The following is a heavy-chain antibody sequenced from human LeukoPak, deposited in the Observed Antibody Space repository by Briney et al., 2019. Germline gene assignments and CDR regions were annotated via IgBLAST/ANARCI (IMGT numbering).Heavy chain of an antibody. CDR3: ARANSSGFDY. J-gene: IGHJ4*02. Sequence: SETLSLTCAVYGGSFSGYYWSWIRQPPGKGLEWIGEINHSGSTNYNPSLKSRVTISVDTSKNQFSLKLSSATAADTAVYCCARANSSGFDYWGQGTLVTVSS. CDR1: GGSFSGYY. D-gene: IGHD6-19*01. CDR2: INHSGST. V-gene: IGHV4-34*01.